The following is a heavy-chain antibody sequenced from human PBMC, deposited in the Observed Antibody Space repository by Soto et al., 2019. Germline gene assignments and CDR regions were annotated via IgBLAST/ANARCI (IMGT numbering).Heavy chain of an antibody. Sequence: GGSLRLSCAASGFTFSSYAMHWVRQAPGKGLVWVAVISYDGSNKYYADSVKGRFTISRDNSKNTLYLQMNSLRAEDTAVYYCARDPSDYGDYYYYGMDVWGQGTTVTVSS. CDR2: ISYDGSNK. J-gene: IGHJ6*02. CDR3: ARDPSDYGDYYYYGMDV. D-gene: IGHD4-17*01. CDR1: GFTFSSYA. V-gene: IGHV3-30-3*01.